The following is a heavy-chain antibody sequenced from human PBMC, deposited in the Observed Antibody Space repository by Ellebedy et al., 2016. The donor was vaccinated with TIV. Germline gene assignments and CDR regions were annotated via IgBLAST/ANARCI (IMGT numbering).Heavy chain of an antibody. J-gene: IGHJ4*02. D-gene: IGHD3-10*01. Sequence: PGGSLRLSCAASGFTFNKYWMSWVRQAPGKGPEWVANIKKDGSEEKYLDSVKGRFTISRDNAKNSLYLQMNSLRDEDTAVYYCVRDYPWFGEAPGLHWGQGTVVTVSS. V-gene: IGHV3-7*03. CDR2: IKKDGSEE. CDR3: VRDYPWFGEAPGLH. CDR1: GFTFNKYW.